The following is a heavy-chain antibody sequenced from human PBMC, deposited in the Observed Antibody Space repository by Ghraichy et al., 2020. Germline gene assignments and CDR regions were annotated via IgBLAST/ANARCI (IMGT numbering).Heavy chain of an antibody. CDR3: ARIAPRRVLLPHFRGDAFDI. Sequence: SGPTLVKPTETLTLTCTVSGFSLSNARMGVSWIRQPPGKALEWLAHIFSNDEKSYSTSLKSRLTISKDTSKSQVVLTMTNMDPVDTATYYCARIAPRRVLLPHFRGDAFDIWGQGTMVTVSS. CDR2: IFSNDEK. J-gene: IGHJ3*02. D-gene: IGHD3-10*01. CDR1: GFSLSNARMG. V-gene: IGHV2-26*01.